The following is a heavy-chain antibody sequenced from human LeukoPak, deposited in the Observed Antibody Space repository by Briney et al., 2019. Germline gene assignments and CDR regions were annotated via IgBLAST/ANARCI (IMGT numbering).Heavy chain of an antibody. CDR3: ATETISSSPNYYYYMDV. CDR1: GYTLTELS. CDR2: FDPEDGET. D-gene: IGHD6-6*01. J-gene: IGHJ6*03. V-gene: IGHV1-24*01. Sequence: ASVKVSCKVSGYTLTELSMHWVRQAPGKGLEWMGGFDPEDGETIYAQKFQGRVTMTEDTSTDTVYMELSSLRSEDTAVYYCATETISSSPNYYYYMDVWGKGTTVTVSS.